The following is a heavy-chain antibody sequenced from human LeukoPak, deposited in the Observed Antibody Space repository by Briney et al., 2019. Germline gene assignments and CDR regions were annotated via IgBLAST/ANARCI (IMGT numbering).Heavy chain of an antibody. D-gene: IGHD6-19*01. CDR2: INHSGST. J-gene: IGHJ4*02. CDR3: ARVVAGSPLFDY. V-gene: IGHV4-34*01. Sequence: SETLSLTCAVYGGSFSGYYWSWIRQPPGKGLEWIGEINHSGSTNYNPSLKSRVTISVDTSKNQFSLKLSSVTAADTAAYYCARVVAGSPLFDYWGQGTLVTVSS. CDR1: GGSFSGYY.